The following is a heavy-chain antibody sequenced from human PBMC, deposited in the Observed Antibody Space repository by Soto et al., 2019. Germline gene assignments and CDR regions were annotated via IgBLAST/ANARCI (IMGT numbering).Heavy chain of an antibody. D-gene: IGHD2-2*01. J-gene: IGHJ4*02. CDR2: IYYSGST. V-gene: IGHV4-39*01. CDR3: ARRGSCSSTSCYAYDY. CDR1: GGSFSSGSYS. Sequence: PSETLSLTCTVSGGSFSSGSYSWGWIRQPPGKGLEWIGSIYYSGSTYYNPSLKSRVTISVDTSNNQFSLKVSSVTAADTAVYYCARRGSCSSTSCYAYDYWGQGTLVTVSS.